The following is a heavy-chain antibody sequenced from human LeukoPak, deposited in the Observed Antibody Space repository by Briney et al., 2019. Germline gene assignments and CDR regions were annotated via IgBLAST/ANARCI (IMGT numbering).Heavy chain of an antibody. D-gene: IGHD3-16*01. V-gene: IGHV4-39*07. CDR2: IYYSGST. CDR1: SGSISSSSYY. CDR3: ARERNDYANDAFDI. Sequence: SETLSLTCTVSSGSISSSSYYWGWIRKPPGKGLEWIGSIYYSGSTYYNPSLKSRVTISVDTSKNQFSLKLSSVTAADTAVYYCARERNDYANDAFDIWGQGTMVTVSS. J-gene: IGHJ3*02.